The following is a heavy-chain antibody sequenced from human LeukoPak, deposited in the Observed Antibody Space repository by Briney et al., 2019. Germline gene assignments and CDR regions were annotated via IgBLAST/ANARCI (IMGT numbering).Heavy chain of an antibody. CDR1: GFTFSNTW. V-gene: IGHV3-15*01. Sequence: GGSLRLSCAASGFTFSNTWMSWVRQAPGKGLEWVGRIKSKTDGGTTDYAAPVKGRFTISRDDSKNTLYLQMNSLKTEDTAVYYCTTDLSYYDCSAYADYWGQGTLVTVSS. D-gene: IGHD3-22*01. J-gene: IGHJ4*02. CDR3: TTDLSYYDCSAYADY. CDR2: IKSKTDGGTT.